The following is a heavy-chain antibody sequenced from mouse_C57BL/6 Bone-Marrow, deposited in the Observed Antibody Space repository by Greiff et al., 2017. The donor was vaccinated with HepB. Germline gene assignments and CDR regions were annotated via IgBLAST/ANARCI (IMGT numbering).Heavy chain of an antibody. Sequence: VQLQESGPELVKPGASVKISCKASGYAFSSSWMNWVKQRPGKGLEWIGRIYPGDGDTNYNGKFKGKATLTADKSSSTAYMQLSSLTSEDSAVYFCANGNFYYAMDYWGQGTSVTVSS. J-gene: IGHJ4*01. CDR1: GYAFSSSW. D-gene: IGHD2-1*01. CDR3: ANGNFYYAMDY. CDR2: IYPGDGDT. V-gene: IGHV1-82*01.